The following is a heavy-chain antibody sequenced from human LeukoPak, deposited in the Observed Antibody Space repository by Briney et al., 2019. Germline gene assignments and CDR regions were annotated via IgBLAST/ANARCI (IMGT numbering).Heavy chain of an antibody. Sequence: PSETLSLTCTVSGGSISSYYWSWIRQPPGKGLEWIGYIYYSGSTNYNPSLKSRVTISVDTSKNQFSLKLSSVTAADTAVYHCAREYGRRDAFDIWGQGTMVTVSS. D-gene: IGHD4-17*01. V-gene: IGHV4-59*01. J-gene: IGHJ3*02. CDR2: IYYSGST. CDR1: GGSISSYY. CDR3: AREYGRRDAFDI.